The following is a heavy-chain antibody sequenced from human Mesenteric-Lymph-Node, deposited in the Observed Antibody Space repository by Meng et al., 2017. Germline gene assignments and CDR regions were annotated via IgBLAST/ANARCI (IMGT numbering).Heavy chain of an antibody. CDR1: GDSVSRNSAA. CDR2: TYCESKCYN. CDR3: ARGQKHYFAMDV. V-gene: IGHV6-1*01. J-gene: IGHJ6*02. Sequence: SCAISGDSVSRNSAAWNWIRQSPSRGLEWLGRTYCESKCYNDYAVSVESRITTNPDTSKNQFSLQLRSVTPEDTAIYYCARGQKHYFAMDVWGQGTTVTVSS.